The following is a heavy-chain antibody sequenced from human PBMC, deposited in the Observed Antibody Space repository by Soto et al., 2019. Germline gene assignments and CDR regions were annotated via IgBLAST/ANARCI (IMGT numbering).Heavy chain of an antibody. V-gene: IGHV1-18*01. CDR2: ISAYNGNT. J-gene: IGHJ4*02. D-gene: IGHD6-19*01. CDR3: ARGSERHSSGWKNPFDY. CDR1: GYTFTSYG. Sequence: QVQLVQSGAEVKKPGASVKVSCKASGYTFTSYGISWVRQAPGQGLEWMGWISAYNGNTNYAQKLQGRVTMTTDTSTRTAYMELRSLRSDDTAVYYCARGSERHSSGWKNPFDYWGQGTLVTVSS.